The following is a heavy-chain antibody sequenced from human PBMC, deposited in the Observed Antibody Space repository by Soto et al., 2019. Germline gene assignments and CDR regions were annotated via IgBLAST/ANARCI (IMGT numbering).Heavy chain of an antibody. CDR2: IWYDGSNK. CDR1: GFTFSSYG. J-gene: IGHJ4*02. D-gene: IGHD6-6*01. Sequence: QVQLVESGGGVVQPGRSLRLSCAASGFTFSSYGMHWVRQAPGKGLEWVSVIWYDGSNKYYADSVKGRFTISRDNSKNTLYLQMNSLRAEDTAVYYCARRGSSSSPEAAYWGQGTLVTVSS. V-gene: IGHV3-33*01. CDR3: ARRGSSSSPEAAY.